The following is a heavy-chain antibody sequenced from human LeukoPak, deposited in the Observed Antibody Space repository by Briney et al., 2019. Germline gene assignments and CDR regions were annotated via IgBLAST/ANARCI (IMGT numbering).Heavy chain of an antibody. CDR2: IYYSGST. Sequence: SETLSLTCTVSGGSISSSSYYWGWIRQPPGRGLEWIGSIYYSGSTYYNPSLKSRVTISVDTSKNQFSLKLSSVTAADTAVYYCARVVQYCGGDCYALSPWFDPWGQGTLVTVSS. V-gene: IGHV4-39*07. CDR1: GGSISSSSYY. J-gene: IGHJ5*02. D-gene: IGHD2-21*02. CDR3: ARVVQYCGGDCYALSPWFDP.